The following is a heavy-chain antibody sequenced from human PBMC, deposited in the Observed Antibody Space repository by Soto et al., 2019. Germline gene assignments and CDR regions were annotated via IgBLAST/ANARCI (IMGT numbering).Heavy chain of an antibody. V-gene: IGHV1-8*01. J-gene: IGHJ4*02. CDR1: GYTFTSYD. Sequence: ASVKVSCKASGYTFTSYDIYWVRQATGQGLEWMGWLNPNTGNSGYTQKFQGRITVTSDTSINTVHMELSSLRSEDTAVYYCARRAETNGWNGFGADKYYFDFWGQGTLVTVSS. CDR2: LNPNTGNS. D-gene: IGHD1-1*01. CDR3: ARRAETNGWNGFGADKYYFDF.